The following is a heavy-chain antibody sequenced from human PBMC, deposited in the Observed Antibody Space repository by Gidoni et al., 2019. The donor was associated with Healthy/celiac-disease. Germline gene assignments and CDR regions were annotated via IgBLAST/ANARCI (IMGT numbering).Heavy chain of an antibody. CDR2: IWYDGSNK. J-gene: IGHJ4*02. D-gene: IGHD2-8*01. Sequence: QVQLVESGGGVVQPGRSLRLSCAASGFPFSSYGLPWVPQAPGKGLEWVAVIWYDGSNKYYADSVKGRFTISRDNSKNTLYLQMNSLRAEDTAVYYCARDRAGYCTNGVCYRGGFVDYWGQGTLVTVSS. CDR1: GFPFSSYG. V-gene: IGHV3-33*01. CDR3: ARDRAGYCTNGVCYRGGFVDY.